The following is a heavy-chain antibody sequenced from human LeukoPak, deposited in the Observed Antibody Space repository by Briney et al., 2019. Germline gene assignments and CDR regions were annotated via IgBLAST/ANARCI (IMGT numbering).Heavy chain of an antibody. CDR2: IKSKTDGGTT. D-gene: IGHD1-14*01. CDR1: GFTFSNAW. Sequence: PGGSLRLSCAASGFTFSNAWMSWVRQAPGKGLEWVGRIKSKTDGGTTDYAAPVKGRFTISRDDSKNTLYLQMNSLKTEDTAVHYCTAGLYYYYYGMDVWGQGTTVTVSS. V-gene: IGHV3-15*01. J-gene: IGHJ6*02. CDR3: TAGLYYYYYGMDV.